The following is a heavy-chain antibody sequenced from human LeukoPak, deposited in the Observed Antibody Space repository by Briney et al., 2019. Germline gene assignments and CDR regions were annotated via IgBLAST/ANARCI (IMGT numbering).Heavy chain of an antibody. Sequence: ASVKVSCKASGYTFTGYYMHWVRQAPGQGLEWMGLINPNSGGTNYAQKFQGRVTMTRDTSINTADAELSRLRCDGTVVYYCTRLGAYCGGDCYADYWGQGTLVTVSS. CDR2: INPNSGGT. J-gene: IGHJ4*02. CDR1: GYTFTGYY. CDR3: TRLGAYCGGDCYADY. V-gene: IGHV1-2*02. D-gene: IGHD2-21*01.